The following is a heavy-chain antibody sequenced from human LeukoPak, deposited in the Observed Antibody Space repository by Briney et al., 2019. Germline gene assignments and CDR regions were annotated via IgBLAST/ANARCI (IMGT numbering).Heavy chain of an antibody. D-gene: IGHD3-3*01. J-gene: IGHJ4*02. CDR2: ISPDGSTT. CDR1: GFTFSSYW. V-gene: IGHV3-74*01. CDR3: TRDFDFSSAI. Sequence: GGSLRLSCAASGFTFSSYWMHWVRQAPGKGLVWVSRISPDGSTTGHADSVKGRFTTSRDNAKNTLFLQMNGLRAEDTAVYYCTRDFDFSSAIWGQGTLVTVSS.